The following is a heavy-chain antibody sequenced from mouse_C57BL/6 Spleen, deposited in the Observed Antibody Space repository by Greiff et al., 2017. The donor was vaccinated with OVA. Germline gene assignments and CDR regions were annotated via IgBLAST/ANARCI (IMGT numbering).Heavy chain of an antibody. Sequence: VQLQQSGTVLARPGASVKMSCKTSGYTFTSYWMHWVKQRPGQGLEWIGAIYPGNSDTSYNQKFKGKAKLTAVTSASTAYMELSSLTNEDSAVYYCTRIYYDYFYYAMDYWGQGTSVTVSS. CDR3: TRIYYDYFYYAMDY. CDR1: GYTFTSYW. D-gene: IGHD2-4*01. CDR2: IYPGNSDT. V-gene: IGHV1-5*01. J-gene: IGHJ4*01.